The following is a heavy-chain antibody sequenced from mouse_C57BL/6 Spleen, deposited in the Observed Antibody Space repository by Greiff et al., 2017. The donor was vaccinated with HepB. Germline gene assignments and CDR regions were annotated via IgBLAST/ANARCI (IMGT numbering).Heavy chain of an antibody. Sequence: EVQLQQSGPELVKPGASVKISCKASGYTFTDYYMNWVKQSHGKSLEWIGAINPNNGGTSYNQKFKGKATLTVDKSSSTAYMELRSLTSEDSAVYYCAREGPYFDYWGQGTTLTVSS. CDR3: AREGPYFDY. V-gene: IGHV1-26*01. CDR1: GYTFTDYY. CDR2: INPNNGGT. J-gene: IGHJ2*01. D-gene: IGHD3-3*01.